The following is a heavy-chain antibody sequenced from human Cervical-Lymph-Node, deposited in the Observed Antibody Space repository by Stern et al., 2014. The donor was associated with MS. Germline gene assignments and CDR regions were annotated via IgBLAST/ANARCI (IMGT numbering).Heavy chain of an antibody. V-gene: IGHV1-18*01. D-gene: IGHD6-13*01. CDR2: ITTHNGNT. Sequence: QVQLVQSGTEVKKPGASVKVSCKTSGYTFTSHGLSWVRPVPGQGLEWMGWITTHNGNTDYAQKVQDRVTLTTDTSTNIAYMELRSLRSDDTAVYYCARSSSWYFDYWGQGTLVAVSS. J-gene: IGHJ4*02. CDR3: ARSSSWYFDY. CDR1: GYTFTSHG.